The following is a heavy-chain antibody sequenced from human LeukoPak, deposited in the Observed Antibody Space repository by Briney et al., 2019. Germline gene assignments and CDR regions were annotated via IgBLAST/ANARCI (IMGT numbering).Heavy chain of an antibody. CDR3: ARPRPGYYMDV. CDR1: GFTFSSYW. Sequence: RGSLRLSCAASGFTFSSYWMGWVRQAPGKGLEWVANIKQDGSEKYYVDSVKGRFTISRDNAKNSLYLQMNSLRAEDTAVYYCARPRPGYYMDVWGKGTTVTVSS. CDR2: IKQDGSEK. D-gene: IGHD1-1*01. J-gene: IGHJ6*03. V-gene: IGHV3-7*01.